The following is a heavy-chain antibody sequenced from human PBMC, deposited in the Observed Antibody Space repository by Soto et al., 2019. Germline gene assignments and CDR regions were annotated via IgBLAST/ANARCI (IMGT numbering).Heavy chain of an antibody. CDR2: IYYSGST. CDR1: GGSIITYW. Sequence: SETLSLTCTVSGGSIITYWWSWIRQPPRKGLEWIGYIYYSGSTNYNPSLKSRVTISVDTSKNQFSLKLTSVTAADTAVYYCARSRGSTRSFDYWGQGTLVTVSS. CDR3: ARSRGSTRSFDY. V-gene: IGHV4-59*01. D-gene: IGHD2-15*01. J-gene: IGHJ4*02.